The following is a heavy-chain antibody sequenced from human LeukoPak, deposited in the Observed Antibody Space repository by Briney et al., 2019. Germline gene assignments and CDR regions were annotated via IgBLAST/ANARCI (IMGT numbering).Heavy chain of an antibody. D-gene: IGHD2/OR15-2a*01. Sequence: SETLSLTCAVYGGSFSGYYWSWIRQPPGKGPEWIGEINHSGSTNYNPSLKGRVTISVDTSKDQFSLKLSSVTAADTAVYYCARGLSLLDYWGQGTLVTVSS. V-gene: IGHV4-34*01. CDR3: ARGLSLLDY. CDR2: INHSGST. J-gene: IGHJ4*02. CDR1: GGSFSGYY.